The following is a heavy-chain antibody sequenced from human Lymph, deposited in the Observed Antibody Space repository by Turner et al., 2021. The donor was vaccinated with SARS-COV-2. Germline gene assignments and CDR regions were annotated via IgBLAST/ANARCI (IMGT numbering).Heavy chain of an antibody. CDR1: GFTCSSYA. J-gene: IGHJ4*02. Sequence: EVHLLDSGGGLVQPGGFLRLSCTASGFTCSSYAMRWVRQAPGKGLEWVSAISGSGGSTYYADSVKGRFTISRDNSKNTLYLQMNSLRAEDTAVYYCAKNEMAMIVVVITLFDYWGQGTLVTVSS. V-gene: IGHV3-23*01. CDR2: ISGSGGST. CDR3: AKNEMAMIVVVITLFDY. D-gene: IGHD3-22*01.